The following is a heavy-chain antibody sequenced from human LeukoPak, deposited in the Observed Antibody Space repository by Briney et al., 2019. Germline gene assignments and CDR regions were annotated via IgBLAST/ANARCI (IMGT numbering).Heavy chain of an antibody. D-gene: IGHD2-2*01. Sequence: PGRSLRLSCAASGFTFSSYGMHWVRQAPGKGLEWVAVIRYDGSNKYYADSVKGRFTISRDNSKNTLYLQMNSLRAEDTAVYYCARAPVLCSSTSCYDQYFDYRGQGTLVTVSS. CDR3: ARAPVLCSSTSCYDQYFDY. CDR1: GFTFSSYG. J-gene: IGHJ4*02. CDR2: IRYDGSNK. V-gene: IGHV3-33*01.